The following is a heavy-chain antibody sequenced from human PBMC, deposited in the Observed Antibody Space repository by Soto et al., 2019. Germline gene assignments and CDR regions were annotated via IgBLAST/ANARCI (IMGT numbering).Heavy chain of an antibody. CDR2: IKEDGGEQ. D-gene: IGHD4-4*01. CDR1: GFSFSSYW. V-gene: IGHV3-7*03. CDR3: AITTSTVSYWFDP. Sequence: LRLSCAASGFSFSSYWMSWVRQAPGKGPEWVANIKEDGGEQHYVDSVKGRFTISRDNTENSLFLQMNNLRAEDSAIYYCAITTSTVSYWFDPWGPGTQVTVSS. J-gene: IGHJ5*02.